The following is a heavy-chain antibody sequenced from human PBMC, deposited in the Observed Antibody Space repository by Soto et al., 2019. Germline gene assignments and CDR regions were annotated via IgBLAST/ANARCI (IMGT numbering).Heavy chain of an antibody. V-gene: IGHV4-38-2*02. J-gene: IGHJ4*02. Sequence: SETLSLTCTVAGHSINSDYYWGWSRQPPGKRLEWIGSIYPGGGTYYNPSLKSRVTISIDTSKNQFSLRLTSVTAADTAMYYCARKGYYPSGRINLFDSWGQGTLVTVSS. CDR1: GHSINSDYY. CDR3: ARKGYYPSGRINLFDS. D-gene: IGHD3-10*01. CDR2: IYPGGGT.